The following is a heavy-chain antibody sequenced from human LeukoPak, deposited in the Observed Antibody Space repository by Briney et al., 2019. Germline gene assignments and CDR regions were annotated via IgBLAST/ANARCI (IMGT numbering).Heavy chain of an antibody. Sequence: GGSLRLSCTASGFTFGDYAMSWVRQAPGKGLEWVGFIRSKAYGGTTEYAASVKGRFTISRDDSKSIAYLQMNSLKTEDTAVYYCTRPWDWAAAGPIDYWGQGTLVTVSS. D-gene: IGHD6-13*01. CDR1: GFTFGDYA. V-gene: IGHV3-49*04. CDR2: IRSKAYGGTT. J-gene: IGHJ4*02. CDR3: TRPWDWAAAGPIDY.